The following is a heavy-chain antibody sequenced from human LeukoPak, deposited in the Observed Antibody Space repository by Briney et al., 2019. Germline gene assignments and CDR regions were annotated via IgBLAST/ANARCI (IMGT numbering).Heavy chain of an antibody. CDR1: GGSISSGDYY. Sequence: SETLSLTCTVSGGSISSGDYYWSWIRQPPGKGLEWIGYIYYSGSTYYNPSLKSRVTISVDTSKNQFSLKLSSVTAADTAVYYCARYGDTEAHYYYYGMDVWGKGTTVTVSS. CDR2: IYYSGST. V-gene: IGHV4-30-4*01. D-gene: IGHD4-17*01. CDR3: ARYGDTEAHYYYYGMDV. J-gene: IGHJ6*04.